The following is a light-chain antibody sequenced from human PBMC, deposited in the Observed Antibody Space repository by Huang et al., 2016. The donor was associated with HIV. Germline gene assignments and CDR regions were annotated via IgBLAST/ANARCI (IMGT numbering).Light chain of an antibody. J-gene: IGKJ1*01. CDR1: QGISND. Sequence: IQMTQSPLSLSASVGDTVTITCRASQGISNDLGWYQQKPGKAPQLLIYLASSLQSGVPTRFSGSGSGTDFSLTISGLHPEDFATYYCLQHYNYPRTFGQGTKVEI. CDR2: LAS. CDR3: LQHYNYPRT. V-gene: IGKV1-6*01.